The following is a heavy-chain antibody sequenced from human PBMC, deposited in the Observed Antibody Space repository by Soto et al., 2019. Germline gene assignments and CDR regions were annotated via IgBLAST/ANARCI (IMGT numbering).Heavy chain of an antibody. CDR2: IYYSGST. D-gene: IGHD2-21*02. CDR1: GGSISSYY. V-gene: IGHV4-59*01. J-gene: IGHJ4*02. CDR3: ARGGVVVTAEPFDY. Sequence: ETLSLTCTVSGGSISSYYWSWIRQPPGKGLEWIGYIYYSGSTNYNPSLKSRVTISVDTSKNQFSLKLSSVTAADTAVYYCARGGVVVTAEPFDYWGQGTLVTVSS.